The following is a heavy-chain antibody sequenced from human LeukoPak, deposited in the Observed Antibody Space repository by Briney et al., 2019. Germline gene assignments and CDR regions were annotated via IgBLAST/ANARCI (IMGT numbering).Heavy chain of an antibody. V-gene: IGHV3-23*01. CDR2: ISGSGGST. CDR3: AKAHWGSGPYYYYYMDV. J-gene: IGHJ6*03. D-gene: IGHD7-27*01. Sequence: GGSLRLSCAASGFTFSSYAMSWVRQAPGKGLEWVSAISGSGGSTYYADSVKGRFTISRDNSTNTLYLQMNSLRAEDTAVYYCAKAHWGSGPYYYYYMDVWGKGTTVTVSS. CDR1: GFTFSSYA.